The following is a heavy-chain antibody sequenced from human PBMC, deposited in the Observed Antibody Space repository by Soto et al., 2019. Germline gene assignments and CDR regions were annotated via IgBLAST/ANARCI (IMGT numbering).Heavy chain of an antibody. D-gene: IGHD3-22*01. Sequence: EMQLLESGGGLVQPGGSLRVSCAASGFAFSSFAMTWVRQAPGKGLEWVSAIGSGGGNTYYADSVRGRFTISRDNSKNTLFLQMNSLRAEDTAVYYCAKYYYDSSGSRGAYDIWGQGTMVTVSS. J-gene: IGHJ3*02. CDR1: GFAFSSFA. V-gene: IGHV3-23*01. CDR3: AKYYYDSSGSRGAYDI. CDR2: IGSGGGNT.